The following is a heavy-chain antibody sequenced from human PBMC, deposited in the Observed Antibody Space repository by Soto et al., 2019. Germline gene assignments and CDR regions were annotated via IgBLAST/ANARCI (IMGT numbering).Heavy chain of an antibody. CDR2: INPGNGDT. Sequence: GXSVKVASTPSGSRFTKYGLHWVRQAPGQRLEWMGWINPGNGDTKYSQKFQGRVTITRDTSATTAYMELSSLRSEDSAVFYCARTDCSSTSCYNYDYYGMDVWGQGTTVT. CDR1: GSRFTKYG. CDR3: ARTDCSSTSCYNYDYYGMDV. D-gene: IGHD2-2*01. J-gene: IGHJ6*02. V-gene: IGHV1-3*01.